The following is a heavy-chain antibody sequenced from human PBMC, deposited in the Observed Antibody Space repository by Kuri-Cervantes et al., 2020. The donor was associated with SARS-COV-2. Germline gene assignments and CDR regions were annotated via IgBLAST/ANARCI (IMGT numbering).Heavy chain of an antibody. J-gene: IGHJ4*02. CDR1: GFTFSSYG. Sequence: GESLKISCAASGFTFSSYGMHWVRQAPGKGLEWVAFISYDGSNKYYADSVKGRFTISRDNSKNTLYLQMNSLRAEDTAVYYCATPREYYDSSGSFDYWGQGTLVTVSS. V-gene: IGHV3-30*03. D-gene: IGHD3-22*01. CDR3: ATPREYYDSSGSFDY. CDR2: ISYDGSNK.